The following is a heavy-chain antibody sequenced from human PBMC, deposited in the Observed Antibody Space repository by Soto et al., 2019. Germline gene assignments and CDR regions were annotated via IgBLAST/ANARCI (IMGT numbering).Heavy chain of an antibody. D-gene: IGHD1-1*01. CDR1: GDSVSSNSAA. CDR2: TYYRSKWYS. V-gene: IGHV6-1*01. Sequence: SQTLSLTCAILGDSVSSNSAAWNWIRQSPSRGLEWLGRTYYRSKWYSDYGISVRGRISITPDTSKNLFSLQLNSVTPEDTAVYYCARDGNWRLDYWGQGALVTVAS. J-gene: IGHJ4*02. CDR3: ARDGNWRLDY.